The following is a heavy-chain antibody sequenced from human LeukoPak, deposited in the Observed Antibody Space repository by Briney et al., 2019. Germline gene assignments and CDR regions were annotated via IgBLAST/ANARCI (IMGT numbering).Heavy chain of an antibody. CDR2: IYYRGST. CDR1: GGSISSGDYY. D-gene: IGHD5-18*01. V-gene: IGHV4-30-4*01. CDR3: ASGSGYSYGADY. J-gene: IGHJ4*02. Sequence: SETLSLTCTVSGGSISSGDYYWSWIRQPPGKGLEWIGYIYYRGSTYYNPSLKSRVTISVDTSKNQFSLKLSSVTAADTAVYYCASGSGYSYGADYWGQGTLVTVSS.